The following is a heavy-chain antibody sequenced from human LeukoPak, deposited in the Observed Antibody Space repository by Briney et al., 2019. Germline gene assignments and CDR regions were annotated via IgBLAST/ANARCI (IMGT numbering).Heavy chain of an antibody. D-gene: IGHD5-12*01. CDR1: GGSISSGGYY. J-gene: IGHJ5*02. CDR2: IYYSGST. V-gene: IGHV4-31*03. CDR3: ARAPSRGYSGYDNWFDP. Sequence: PSQTLSLTCTVSGGSISSGGYYWSWIRQHPGKGLEWIGHIYYSGSTYYNPSLKSRVTISVDTSKNQFSLKLSSVTAADTAVYYCARAPSRGYSGYDNWFDPWGQGTLVTVSS.